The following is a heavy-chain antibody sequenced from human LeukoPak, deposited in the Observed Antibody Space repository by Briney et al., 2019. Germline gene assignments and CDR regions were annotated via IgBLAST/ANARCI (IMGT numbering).Heavy chain of an antibody. V-gene: IGHV4-39*01. CDR2: IFYSGNT. Sequence: PSDTLSLTCAVSGGSISSSGYYWGWIRPPPGKGLAWIGGIFYSGNTYYNPSLKSRVTMSLDTSKNQFSLRLSSLTAADTAVYYCARRGSRQGTTVVTPAFDYWGQGTLVTVSS. CDR1: GGSISSSGYY. D-gene: IGHD4-23*01. J-gene: IGHJ4*02. CDR3: ARRGSRQGTTVVTPAFDY.